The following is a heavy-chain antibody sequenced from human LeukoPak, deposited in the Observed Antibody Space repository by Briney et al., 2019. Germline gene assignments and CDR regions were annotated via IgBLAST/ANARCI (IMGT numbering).Heavy chain of an antibody. Sequence: ASVKVSCKASGFRFTGYWMHWVRQAPGQGREWMGIIDPSGHITNSAQKFQGRLTVTRDTPTSTVYMELSSLRSDDTAVYYCARAGIWDYSDTSGYHNGAFDIWGQGTMVTVSS. V-gene: IGHV1-46*01. CDR1: GFRFTGYW. CDR3: ARAGIWDYSDTSGYHNGAFDI. D-gene: IGHD3-22*01. CDR2: IDPSGHIT. J-gene: IGHJ3*02.